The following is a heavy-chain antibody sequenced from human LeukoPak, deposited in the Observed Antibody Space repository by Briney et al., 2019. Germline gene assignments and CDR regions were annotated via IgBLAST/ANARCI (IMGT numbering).Heavy chain of an antibody. CDR1: GGSISSYY. CDR2: IYTSGST. CDR3: ARAGYYYDSSGYYLIDR. Sequence: SETLSLTCTVSGGSISSYYWSWIRQPAGKGLEWIGRIYTSGSTNYNPSLKSRVTMSVEKSKNQFSLKLSSVTAADTAVYYCARAGYYYDSSGYYLIDRWGQGTLVTVSP. D-gene: IGHD3-22*01. J-gene: IGHJ5*02. V-gene: IGHV4-4*07.